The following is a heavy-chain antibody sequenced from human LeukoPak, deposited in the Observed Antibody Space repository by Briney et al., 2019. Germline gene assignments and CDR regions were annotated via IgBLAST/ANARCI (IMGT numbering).Heavy chain of an antibody. V-gene: IGHV3-21*01. J-gene: IGHJ4*02. CDR1: GFAFSSYT. D-gene: IGHD3-10*01. CDR2: ISGSTNYI. CDR3: ARTYYYGSGSNDY. Sequence: GGSLRLSCAASGFAFSSYTMNWVRQAPGKGLEWVSSISGSTNYIYFADSVKGRFTISRDNAKNSLYLQMNSLRAEDTAVYYCARTYYYGSGSNDYWGQGTLVTVSS.